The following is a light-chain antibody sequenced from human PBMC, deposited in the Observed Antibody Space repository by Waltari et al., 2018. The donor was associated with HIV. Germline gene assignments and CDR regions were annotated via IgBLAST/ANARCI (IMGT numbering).Light chain of an antibody. CDR1: QSVSSSY. CDR3: QQYGSSPVT. V-gene: IGKV3-20*01. CDR2: GAS. Sequence: EIVLTQSPGTLSLSPVDRATLSCRASQSVSSSYLAWYQQKPGQAPRLLIYGASSRATGIPDRFSGSGSGTDFTLTISRLEPEDFAVYYCQQYGSSPVTFGGGTKVEIK. J-gene: IGKJ4*01.